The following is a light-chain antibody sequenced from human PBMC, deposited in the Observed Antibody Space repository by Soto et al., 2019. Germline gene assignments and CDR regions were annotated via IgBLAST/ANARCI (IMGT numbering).Light chain of an antibody. V-gene: IGKV1-5*01. CDR1: QSVSSW. Sequence: DIQMTQSPSTLSASVGDRVTITCRASQSVSSWLAWYQQKPGKAPKLLIYDASNLESGVPSRFSGSGSGTEFTLTISSLQPDDFATYYCKQYNKYSWTLGQGTKLDIK. CDR2: DAS. CDR3: KQYNKYSWT. J-gene: IGKJ1*01.